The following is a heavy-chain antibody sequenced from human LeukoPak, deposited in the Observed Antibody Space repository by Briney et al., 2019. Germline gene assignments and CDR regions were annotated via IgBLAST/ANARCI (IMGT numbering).Heavy chain of an antibody. CDR1: GGSISSGSYY. V-gene: IGHV4-61*02. D-gene: IGHD3-10*01. Sequence: SQTLSLTCTVSGGSISSGSYYWSWIRQPAGKGLEWIGRIYTSGSTNYNPSLKSRVTISVDTSKNQFSLKLSSVTAADTAVYYCARDPIGVRPVLAPDYWGQGTLVTVSS. J-gene: IGHJ4*02. CDR3: ARDPIGVRPVLAPDY. CDR2: IYTSGST.